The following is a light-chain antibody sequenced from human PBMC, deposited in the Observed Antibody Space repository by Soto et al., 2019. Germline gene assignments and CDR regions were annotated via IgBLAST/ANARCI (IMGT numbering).Light chain of an antibody. CDR1: QSVSSY. CDR3: QQRSNWPPWT. J-gene: IGKJ1*01. V-gene: IGKV3-11*01. CDR2: DAS. Sequence: EIVFTQSPAALASSPGARGPPPSKASQSVSSYLAWYQQKPGQAPRLLIYDASNRATGIPARFSGSGSGTDFTLTISSLEPEDFAVYYCQQRSNWPPWTFGQGTKVDIK.